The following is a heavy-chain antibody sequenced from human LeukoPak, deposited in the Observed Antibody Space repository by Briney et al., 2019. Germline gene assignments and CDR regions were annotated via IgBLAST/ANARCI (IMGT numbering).Heavy chain of an antibody. CDR3: ARGYRYYDSSGYFDTFDY. CDR1: GYTFTGYY. CDR2: INPNSGGT. V-gene: IGHV1-2*02. J-gene: IGHJ4*02. D-gene: IGHD3-22*01. Sequence: ASVQVSCKASGYTFTGYYMHWVRQAPGQGLEWMGWINPNSGGTNYAQKFQGRVTMTRDTSISTAYMELSRLRSDDTAVYYCARGYRYYDSSGYFDTFDYWGQGTLVTVSS.